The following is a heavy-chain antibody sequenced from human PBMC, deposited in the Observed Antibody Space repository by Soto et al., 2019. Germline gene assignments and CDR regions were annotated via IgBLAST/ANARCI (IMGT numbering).Heavy chain of an antibody. J-gene: IGHJ4*02. CDR1: GYDFNTNW. D-gene: IGHD3-3*01. CDR3: ARLPRDCNKTSCYYADH. CDR2: MYPGDSDT. Sequence: GESLKISCRGSGYDFNTNWFGWVRQLPGRGLEWVGIMYPGDSDTRYNPSLQGHVTLSVDVTVSTAFLQWRSLETSDTGMYFCARLPRDCNKTSCYYADHWGQRTQVTVSS. V-gene: IGHV5-51*01.